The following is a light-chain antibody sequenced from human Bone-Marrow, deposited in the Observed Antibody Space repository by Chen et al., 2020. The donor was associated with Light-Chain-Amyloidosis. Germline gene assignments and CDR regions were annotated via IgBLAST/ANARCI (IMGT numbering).Light chain of an antibody. J-gene: IGLJ3*02. CDR2: EDD. V-gene: IGLV6-57*01. CDR1: SGSIATNY. Sequence: NFMLTQPHSVSESPGKTVIISCTRSSGSIATNYVQRYQQRPGSSPTTVIYEDDQRPSGVTDRFSGSIDRSSNSASLTISGLKTEDEADYYCQSYQGSSQGVFGGGTKLTVL. CDR3: QSYQGSSQGV.